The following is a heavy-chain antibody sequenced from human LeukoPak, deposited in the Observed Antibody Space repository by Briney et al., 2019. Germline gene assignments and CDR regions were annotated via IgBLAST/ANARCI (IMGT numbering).Heavy chain of an antibody. J-gene: IGHJ3*02. Sequence: GRSLRLSCAASGFTFDDYAMHWVRQAPGKGLEWVSGISWNSGSIGYADSVKGRFTISRDNAKNSLYLQMNSLRAEDTALYYCAKGLNSDAFDIWGQGTMVTVSS. CDR1: GFTFDDYA. CDR3: AKGLNSDAFDI. V-gene: IGHV3-9*01. CDR2: ISWNSGSI. D-gene: IGHD2-21*01.